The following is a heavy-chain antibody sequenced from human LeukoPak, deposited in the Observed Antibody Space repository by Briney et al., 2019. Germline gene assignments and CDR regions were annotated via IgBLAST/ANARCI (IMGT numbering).Heavy chain of an antibody. J-gene: IGHJ4*02. D-gene: IGHD3-22*01. CDR2: IWYDGSNK. CDR3: ARDQYYYDSSGGIDY. V-gene: IGHV3-33*01. CDR1: GYTFSRYG. Sequence: GVSVRLPCAASGYTFSRYGMHWVRRASGKGRVWVAVIWYDGSNKYYADSVKGRFPISRDNYNNTLYLQMHSLRAEDTAVYYCARDQYYYDSSGGIDYWGQGTLVTVSS.